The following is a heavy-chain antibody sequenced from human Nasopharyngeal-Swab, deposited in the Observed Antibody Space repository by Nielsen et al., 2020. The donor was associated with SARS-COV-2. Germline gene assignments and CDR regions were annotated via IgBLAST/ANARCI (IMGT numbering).Heavy chain of an antibody. CDR1: GFTFSSYG. CDR2: IWYDGSNK. Sequence: LSLTCAASGFTFSSYGMHWVRQAPGKGLEWVAVIWYDGSNKYYADSVKGRFTTSRDNSKNTLYLQMNSLRAEDTAVYYCARDIGVGATPQDYWGQGTLVTVSS. J-gene: IGHJ4*02. V-gene: IGHV3-33*01. CDR3: ARDIGVGATPQDY. D-gene: IGHD1-26*01.